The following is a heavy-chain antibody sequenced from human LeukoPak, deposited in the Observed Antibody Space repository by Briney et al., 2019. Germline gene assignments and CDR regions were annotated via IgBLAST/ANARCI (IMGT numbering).Heavy chain of an antibody. Sequence: PSETLSLTCTVFGGSISSSSYYWGWIRQPPGKGLEWIGSIYYSGSTYYNPSLKSRVTISVDTSKNQFSLKLSSVTAADTAVYYCARKYCSGGSCYCFDYWGQGTLVTVSS. D-gene: IGHD2-15*01. CDR2: IYYSGST. CDR3: ARKYCSGGSCYCFDY. CDR1: GGSISSSSYY. J-gene: IGHJ4*02. V-gene: IGHV4-39*01.